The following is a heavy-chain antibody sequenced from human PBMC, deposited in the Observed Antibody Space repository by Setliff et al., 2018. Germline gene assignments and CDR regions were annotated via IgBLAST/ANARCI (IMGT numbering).Heavy chain of an antibody. D-gene: IGHD6-19*01. J-gene: IGHJ5*02. CDR1: GFTFSSYG. Sequence: PSETLSLSCAVSGFTFSSYGIHWVRQAPGKGLEWVGRIKSKTDGGTTDYAAPVKGRFIISRDDSKKTAYLQMSSLRAEDTAMYYCLLPCTSGWHNWADPWGQGTLVTVSS. CDR2: IKSKTDGGTT. V-gene: IGHV3-15*01. CDR3: LLPCTSGWHNWADP.